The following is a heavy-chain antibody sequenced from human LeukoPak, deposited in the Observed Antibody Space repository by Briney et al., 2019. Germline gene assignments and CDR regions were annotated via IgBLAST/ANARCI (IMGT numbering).Heavy chain of an antibody. CDR3: ARHGNWAYYDFWSGYYSYFDY. V-gene: IGHV4-34*01. CDR2: INHSGST. Sequence: SETLSLTCAVYGGSFSGYYWSWIRQPPGKGLEWIGEINHSGSTNYNPSLKSRVTISVDTSKNQFSLKLSSVTAADTAVYYCARHGNWAYYDFWSGYYSYFDYWGQGTLVTVSS. J-gene: IGHJ4*02. CDR1: GGSFSGYY. D-gene: IGHD3-3*01.